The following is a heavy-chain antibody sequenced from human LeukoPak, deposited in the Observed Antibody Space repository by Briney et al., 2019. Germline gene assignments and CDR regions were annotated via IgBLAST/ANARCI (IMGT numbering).Heavy chain of an antibody. CDR2: INQDGTEK. CDR3: AKRGAEVGATVAPGDY. V-gene: IGHV3-7*01. D-gene: IGHD1-26*01. Sequence: PGGSLRLSCAASGFPFSTHWMSWVRQAPGKGLEWEANINQDGTEKYYVDSVKGRFTISRDYAKNSLYLQMNSLRVEDTAVYYCAKRGAEVGATVAPGDYWGQGTLVTVSS. J-gene: IGHJ4*02. CDR1: GFPFSTHW.